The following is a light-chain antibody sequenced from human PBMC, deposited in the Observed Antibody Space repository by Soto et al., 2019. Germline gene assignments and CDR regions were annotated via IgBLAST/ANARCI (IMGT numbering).Light chain of an antibody. CDR3: SSYTSSSVWV. Sequence: QSALTQPPSVSGSPGQSVTISCTGTSSDVGSYNRVSRYQQPPGTAPQLMIYEVTNRPSGVPDRFSGSKSANTASLTISGLQAEDEADYYCSSYTSSSVWVFGGGTKLTVL. CDR2: EVT. V-gene: IGLV2-18*02. J-gene: IGLJ2*01. CDR1: SSDVGSYNR.